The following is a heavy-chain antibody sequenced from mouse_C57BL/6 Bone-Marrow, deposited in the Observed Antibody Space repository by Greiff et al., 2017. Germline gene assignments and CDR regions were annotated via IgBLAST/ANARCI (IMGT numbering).Heavy chain of an antibody. CDR2: IYPRSGNT. J-gene: IGHJ2*01. D-gene: IGHD1-1*01. CDR1: GYTFTSYG. V-gene: IGHV1-81*01. CDR3: ARFFYYYGRFFDY. Sequence: QVQLQQSGAELARPGASVKLSCKASGYTFTSYGISWVKQRTGQGLEWIGEIYPRSGNTYYNEKFKGKATLTADKSSSTAYMELRSLTSEDSAVYFCARFFYYYGRFFDYWGQGTTLTVSS.